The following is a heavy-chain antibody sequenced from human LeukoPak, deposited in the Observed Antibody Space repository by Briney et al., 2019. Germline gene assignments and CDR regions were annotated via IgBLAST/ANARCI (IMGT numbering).Heavy chain of an antibody. CDR1: GGTFSSYA. D-gene: IGHD3-3*01. Sequence: GASVKVSCKASGGTFSSYAISWVRQAPGQGLEWMGGIIPIIGTANYAQKFQGRVTITTDESTSTAYMELSSLRSEDTAVYYCARVENYYYYYMDVWGKGTTVTVSS. V-gene: IGHV1-69*05. CDR2: IIPIIGTA. J-gene: IGHJ6*03. CDR3: ARVENYYYYYMDV.